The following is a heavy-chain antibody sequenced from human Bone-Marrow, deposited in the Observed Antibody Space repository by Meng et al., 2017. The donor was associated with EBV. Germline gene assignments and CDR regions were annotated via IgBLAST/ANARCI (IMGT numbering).Heavy chain of an antibody. CDR2: IPSDASHNK. CDR1: GFIFIGYG. Sequence: EQVVESGGGVVQPGRSLRLSCAASGFIFIGYGFHWVRQAPGKGPEWVAIIPSDASHNKYYADSVKGRFTISRDNSKNTLYLQMNSLKIEDTAVYYCAKDLSGRFDPWGQGTLVTVSS. CDR3: AKDLSGRFDP. V-gene: IGHV3-30*18. J-gene: IGHJ5*02. D-gene: IGHD1-14*01.